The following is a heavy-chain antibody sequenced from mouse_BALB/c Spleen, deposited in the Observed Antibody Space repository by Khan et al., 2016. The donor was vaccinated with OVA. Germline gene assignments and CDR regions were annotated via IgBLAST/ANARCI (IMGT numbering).Heavy chain of an antibody. Sequence: EVELVESGGGLVKPGGSLKLSCAASGFTFSSYAMSWVRQTPEKRLEWVASISSGGSTYYPDSVKGRFTISRDNARNILYLQMSSLRSEDTAMYYCARDYDDGTGYFDVWGAGTTVTVSS. V-gene: IGHV5-6-5*01. J-gene: IGHJ1*01. CDR2: ISSGGST. D-gene: IGHD1-1*01. CDR3: ARDYDDGTGYFDV. CDR1: GFTFSSYA.